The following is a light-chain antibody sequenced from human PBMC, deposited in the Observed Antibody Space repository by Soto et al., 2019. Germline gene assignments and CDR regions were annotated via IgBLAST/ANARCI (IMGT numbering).Light chain of an antibody. CDR2: SNN. V-gene: IGLV1-44*01. Sequence: SVLTQPPSASGTPGQRVTISCPGSRSSIGSNTVNWYQHLPGSAPKLLIYSNNHRPSGVPDRFSASKAGASASLAISGLQSEDEGDYYCAAWDASLGGFYVFGSGTKVTVL. CDR3: AAWDASLGGFYV. J-gene: IGLJ1*01. CDR1: RSSIGSNT.